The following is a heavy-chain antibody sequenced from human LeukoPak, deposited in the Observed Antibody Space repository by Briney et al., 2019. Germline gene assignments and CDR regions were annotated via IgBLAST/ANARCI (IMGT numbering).Heavy chain of an antibody. Sequence: SETPSLTRTVSGGSISSSSYYWGWIRQPPGKGLEWIGYIYYSGSTNYNPSLKSRVTISVDTSKNQFSLKLSSVTAADTAVYYCARHSFPGNGNFDYWGQGTLVTVPS. CDR1: GGSISSSSYY. CDR2: IYYSGST. D-gene: IGHD1-1*01. CDR3: ARHSFPGNGNFDY. J-gene: IGHJ4*02. V-gene: IGHV4-61*05.